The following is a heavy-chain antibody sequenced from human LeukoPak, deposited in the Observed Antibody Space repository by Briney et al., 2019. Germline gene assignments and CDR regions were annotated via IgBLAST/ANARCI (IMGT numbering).Heavy chain of an antibody. CDR3: ARDDYGGALDI. D-gene: IGHD4-23*01. V-gene: IGHV1-2*02. J-gene: IGHJ3*02. Sequence: ASVKVSCKASGYTFTGYYMHWVRQAPGQGLEWMGWMNSNSGGTNYAQKFQGRVTMTRDTSISTAYMEVSRLRSDDTAVYYCARDDYGGALDIWGQGTMVTVSS. CDR2: MNSNSGGT. CDR1: GYTFTGYY.